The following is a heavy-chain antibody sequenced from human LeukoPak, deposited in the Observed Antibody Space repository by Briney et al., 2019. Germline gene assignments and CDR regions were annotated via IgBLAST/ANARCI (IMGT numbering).Heavy chain of an antibody. V-gene: IGHV3-43*02. D-gene: IGHD2-15*01. CDR1: GFTFDDYA. J-gene: IGHJ5*02. Sequence: PGGSLRLSCAASGFTFDDYARHWVRQVPGKVLEWVSLISGDGISTYYADSVKGRFTISRDNSKNSLYLQMNSLRTEDTALYYCAKDLGPSGAGWFDPWGQGTLVTVSS. CDR3: AKDLGPSGAGWFDP. CDR2: ISGDGIST.